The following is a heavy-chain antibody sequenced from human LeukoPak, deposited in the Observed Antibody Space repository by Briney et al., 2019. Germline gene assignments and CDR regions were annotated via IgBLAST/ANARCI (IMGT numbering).Heavy chain of an antibody. J-gene: IGHJ6*03. V-gene: IGHV4-4*07. CDR1: CGSVTGYY. Sequence: SETLSLTCTVSCGSVTGYYWSWIRQPAGKGLEWIGRIYTSGSTNYSPSLKSRVTMSLDTSKNQFSLKLTSMTAADTAVYYCARGIYCSGNNCYYYYYYMDVWGKGTTVTVSS. CDR2: IYTSGST. D-gene: IGHD2-2*01. CDR3: ARGIYCSGNNCYYYYYYMDV.